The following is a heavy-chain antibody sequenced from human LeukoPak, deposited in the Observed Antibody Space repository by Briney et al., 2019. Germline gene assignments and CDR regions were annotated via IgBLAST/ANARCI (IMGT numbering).Heavy chain of an antibody. J-gene: IGHJ5*02. V-gene: IGHV1-69*13. D-gene: IGHD2-2*01. CDR1: GGTFSSYA. CDR3: ARGTVRSDKWFDP. Sequence: SVKVSCKASGGTFSSYAISWVRQAPGQGLEWMGGIIPIFGTANYAQKFQGRVTITADESTSTAYMELSSLRSEDTAVYYCARGTVRSDKWFDPWGQGTLVTVSS. CDR2: IIPIFGTA.